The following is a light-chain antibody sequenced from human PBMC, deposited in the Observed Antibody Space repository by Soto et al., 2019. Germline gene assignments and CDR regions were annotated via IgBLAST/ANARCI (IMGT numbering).Light chain of an antibody. V-gene: IGKV3-11*01. CDR1: QSVSSY. J-gene: IGKJ5*01. Sequence: EIVLTQSPATLSLSPGERATLSCRASQSVSSYLSWYQQKPGQAPRLLIYDASNRATGIPARFSGSGSGTDFTLTISSLEPEDFAVYYCQQSSSSPITFGQGTQLEIK. CDR2: DAS. CDR3: QQSSSSPIT.